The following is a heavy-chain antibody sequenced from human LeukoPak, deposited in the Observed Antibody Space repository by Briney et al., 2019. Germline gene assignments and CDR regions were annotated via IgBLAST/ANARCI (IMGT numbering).Heavy chain of an antibody. Sequence: PGGSLRLSCAASGFTFSSYAMHWVRQAPGKGLEWVAVISYDGSNKYYADSVKGRFTISRDNSKNTLYLQMNSLRAEDTAVYYCARGSGYSYGAFDYWGQGTLVTVSS. J-gene: IGHJ4*02. CDR3: ARGSGYSYGAFDY. CDR1: GFTFSSYA. V-gene: IGHV3-30-3*01. CDR2: ISYDGSNK. D-gene: IGHD5-18*01.